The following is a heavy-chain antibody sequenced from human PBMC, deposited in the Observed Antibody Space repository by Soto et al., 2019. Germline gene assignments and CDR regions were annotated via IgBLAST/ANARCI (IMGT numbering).Heavy chain of an antibody. CDR2: MNPNSGNT. V-gene: IGHV1-8*01. J-gene: IGHJ6*02. Sequence: SVQVSCTASGYTFTSYDINWVRQATGQGLEWMGWMNPNSGNTGYAQKVQGRVTMTRTTSISTAYMELSSLRSEDTAVYYCARDAAAGTWAGYYYYYGMDGWGQGTTVTVSS. CDR3: ARDAAAGTWAGYYYYYGMDG. CDR1: GYTFTSYD. D-gene: IGHD6-13*01.